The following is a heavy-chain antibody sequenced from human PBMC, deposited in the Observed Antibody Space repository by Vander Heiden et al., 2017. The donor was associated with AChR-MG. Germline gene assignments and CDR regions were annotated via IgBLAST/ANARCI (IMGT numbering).Heavy chain of an antibody. CDR2: IRSKAYRETT. Sequence: EVQLVESGGDLIQPGRSLDPSCTTSGFTLGEYAMIWVRTPPGKGLELVCFIRSKAYRETTEYAESVRGRFTISRDNSNSIAYLEMNGLKTEDTAVYYCARANTVVGAKYFFDCWGQGTLVPVSS. CDR1: GFTLGEYA. V-gene: IGHV3-49*04. D-gene: IGHD1-26*01. CDR3: ARANTVVGAKYFFDC. J-gene: IGHJ4*02.